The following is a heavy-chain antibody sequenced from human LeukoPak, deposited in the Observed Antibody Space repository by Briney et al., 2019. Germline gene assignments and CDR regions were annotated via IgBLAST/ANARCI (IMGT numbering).Heavy chain of an antibody. J-gene: IGHJ3*02. CDR1: GGSISTYY. CDR3: ARDLIFRPWLVFDAFDI. Sequence: SETLSLTCTVSGGSISTYYWSWIRQPAGKGLEWIGRIYSSGNTNYNSSLKSRVSMSVDTSKNQFSLKLSSVTAADTAVYYCARDLIFRPWLVFDAFDIWGQETKVTVSS. D-gene: IGHD6-19*01. CDR2: IYSSGNT. V-gene: IGHV4-4*07.